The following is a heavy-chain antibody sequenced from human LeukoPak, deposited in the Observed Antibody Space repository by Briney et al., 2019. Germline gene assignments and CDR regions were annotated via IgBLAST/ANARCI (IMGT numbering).Heavy chain of an antibody. CDR2: INNDGSST. D-gene: IGHD3-16*01. Sequence: GGSLTLSCAASGYTFGSYWRYWVRQAPGKGLVWVSRINNDGSSTIYADSVKCRFTISRDNAKNTRYLQMNSLRDDNTAVYYCVRDNGGEHLWGQGTLVTVSS. J-gene: IGHJ4*02. V-gene: IGHV3-74*01. CDR3: VRDNGGEHL. CDR1: GYTFGSYW.